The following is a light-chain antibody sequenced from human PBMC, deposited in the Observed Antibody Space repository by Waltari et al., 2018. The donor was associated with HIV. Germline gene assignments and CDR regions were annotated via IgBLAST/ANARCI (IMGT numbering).Light chain of an antibody. J-gene: IGLJ3*02. CDR1: NSDVGNYKL. CDR2: EVT. CDR3: CSYAGSDTLV. V-gene: IGLV2-23*02. Sequence: QSALTQPASVSGSPGQSLTISCTGTNSDVGNYKLVSRYRQHPAKAPELLLFEVTRRPSGVSDRFSGSKSGNTASLTISGLQAEDEADYYCCSYAGSDTLVFGGGTKLTVL.